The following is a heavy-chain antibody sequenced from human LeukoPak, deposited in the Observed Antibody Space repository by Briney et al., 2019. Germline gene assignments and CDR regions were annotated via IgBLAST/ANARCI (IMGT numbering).Heavy chain of an antibody. Sequence: PGGSLRLSCAGSGFTFSSYTMSWVRQAPGKGLEWVSAITGSGGSTYYADSVKGRFTISRDNSKNALYLQVNSLRAEDTAVYYCAKALGEYSGYDFGYWGQGTLVTVSS. V-gene: IGHV3-23*01. CDR1: GFTFSSYT. CDR2: ITGSGGST. CDR3: AKALGEYSGYDFGY. D-gene: IGHD5-12*01. J-gene: IGHJ4*02.